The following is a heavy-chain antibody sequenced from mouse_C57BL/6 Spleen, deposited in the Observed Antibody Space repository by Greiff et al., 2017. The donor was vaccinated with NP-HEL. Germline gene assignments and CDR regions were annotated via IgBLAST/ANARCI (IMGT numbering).Heavy chain of an antibody. V-gene: IGHV5-4*01. CDR3: ARDGSSPWFAY. CDR2: ISDGGSYT. Sequence: EVQGVESGGGLVKPGGSLKLSCAASGFTFSSYAMSWVRQTPEKRLEWVATISDGGSYTYYPDNVKGRFTISRDNAKNNLYLQMSHLKSEDTAMYYCARDGSSPWFAYWGQGTLVTVSA. CDR1: GFTFSSYA. J-gene: IGHJ3*01. D-gene: IGHD1-1*01.